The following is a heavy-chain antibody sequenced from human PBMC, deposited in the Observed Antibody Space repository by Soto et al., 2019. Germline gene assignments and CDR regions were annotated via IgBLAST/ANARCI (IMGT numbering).Heavy chain of an antibody. D-gene: IGHD6-13*01. CDR1: GFTFSSYS. CDR3: ARDSHKIEAAAYRNWFDP. Sequence: RRLSCAASGFTFSSYSMNWVRQAPGKGLEWVSSISSSSSYIYYADSVKGRFTISRDNAKNSLYLQMNSLRAEDTAVYYCARDSHKIEAAAYRNWFDPWGQGTLVTVSS. CDR2: ISSSSSYI. J-gene: IGHJ5*02. V-gene: IGHV3-21*01.